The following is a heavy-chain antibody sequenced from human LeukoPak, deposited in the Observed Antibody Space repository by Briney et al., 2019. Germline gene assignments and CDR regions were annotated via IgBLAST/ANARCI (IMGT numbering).Heavy chain of an antibody. J-gene: IGHJ4*02. CDR3: ARPHTVGYSYGYDY. D-gene: IGHD5-18*01. CDR2: IYYSGST. Sequence: SETLSLTCTVSGGPISSSTYYWGWIRQPPGKGLEWIGSIYYSGSTYYNPSLKSRVTISVDTSKNQFSLKLSSVTAADTAVYYCARPHTVGYSYGYDYWGQGTLVTVSS. CDR1: GGPISSSTYY. V-gene: IGHV4-39*01.